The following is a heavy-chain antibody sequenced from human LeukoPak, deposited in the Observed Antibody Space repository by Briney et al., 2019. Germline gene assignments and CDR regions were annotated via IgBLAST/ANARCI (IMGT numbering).Heavy chain of an antibody. CDR2: ISYDASSK. D-gene: IGHD1-26*01. CDR1: GFTFSNYA. Sequence: GGSLRLSCAASGFTFSNYAMHWVRQAPGKGLEWVALISYDASSKYHADSVKGRFTISRDNSKNTLSPQMNSLRPEDTAVYYCARGGVVGGTTYRYFDYWGQGTLVTVSS. J-gene: IGHJ4*02. V-gene: IGHV3-30*04. CDR3: ARGGVVGGTTYRYFDY.